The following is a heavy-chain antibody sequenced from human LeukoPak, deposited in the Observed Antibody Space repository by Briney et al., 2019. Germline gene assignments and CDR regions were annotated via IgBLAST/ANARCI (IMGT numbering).Heavy chain of an antibody. CDR2: IYYSGST. CDR1: GGSISSSSYC. Sequence: PSETLSLTCTVSGGSISSSSYCWGWLRQPPGKGLEGIGRIYYSGSTYYNPSLKSRVTISVVTSKNQFSLKLSSVTAADTAVYYCARARYSSGWYYFDYWGQGTLVTVSS. J-gene: IGHJ4*02. CDR3: ARARYSSGWYYFDY. V-gene: IGHV4-39*01. D-gene: IGHD6-19*01.